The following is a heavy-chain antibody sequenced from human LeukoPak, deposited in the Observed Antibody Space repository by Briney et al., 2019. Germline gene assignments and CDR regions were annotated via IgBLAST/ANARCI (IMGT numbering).Heavy chain of an antibody. CDR3: AKDRGVGFGEV. J-gene: IGHJ4*02. D-gene: IGHD3-10*01. CDR2: IRSDGSNK. V-gene: IGHV3-30*02. Sequence: GGSLRLSCIESGFAFSSCGMHWVRQGPHKGLEWGSFIRSDGSNKYYADSVKGRFTISRDNSKNTLYLQLDSLRAEDTAVYYCAKDRGVGFGEVWGQGTLVTVSS. CDR1: GFAFSSCG.